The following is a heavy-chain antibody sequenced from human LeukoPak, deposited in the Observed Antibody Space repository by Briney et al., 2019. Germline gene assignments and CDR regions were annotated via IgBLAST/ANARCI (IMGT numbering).Heavy chain of an antibody. CDR2: ISTNGGST. V-gene: IGHV3-64*02. Sequence: PGGSLRLSCAASGFTFSSYAMHWVRQAPGKGLEYVSGISTNGGSTYYADSVKGRFTISRDNSKNTLFLQMGSLRAEDMAVYYCARGGGRNTTTVWAFDYWGQGTLVTVSS. D-gene: IGHD4-17*01. CDR3: ARGGGRNTTTVWAFDY. J-gene: IGHJ4*02. CDR1: GFTFSSYA.